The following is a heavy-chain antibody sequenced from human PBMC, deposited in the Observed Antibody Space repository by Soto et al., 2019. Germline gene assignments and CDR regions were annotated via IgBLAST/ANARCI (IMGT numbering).Heavy chain of an antibody. CDR2: ISRDGGTK. J-gene: IGHJ4*02. D-gene: IGHD2-8*02. Sequence: QVQLVESGGGVVQPGRSLRLSCAVSGFTVSTYGMHWVRQAPGKGLEWVAVISRDGGTKYYADSVKGRFTISRDNSRNTLFLEMNSLRSDDTAVYYCTGEFASGYWGQGTLVTVSS. CDR1: GFTVSTYG. V-gene: IGHV3-30*03. CDR3: TGEFASGY.